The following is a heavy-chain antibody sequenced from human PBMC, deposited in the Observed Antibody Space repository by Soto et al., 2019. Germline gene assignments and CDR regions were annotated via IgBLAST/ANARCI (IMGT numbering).Heavy chain of an antibody. V-gene: IGHV3-72*01. J-gene: IGHJ6*02. Sequence: EVQLVESGGGLVQPGGSLRLSCAASGLIFSDYHMDWVRQAPGKGLEWVGRIRRKANSYTTEYAASVKGRFTISRDDSKNSLYLQTNSLKREDTAVYYCAMLGGWAGGSRGMDVWGQGTTVTVSS. CDR3: AMLGGWAGGSRGMDV. CDR1: GLIFSDYH. D-gene: IGHD6-19*01. CDR2: IRRKANSYTT.